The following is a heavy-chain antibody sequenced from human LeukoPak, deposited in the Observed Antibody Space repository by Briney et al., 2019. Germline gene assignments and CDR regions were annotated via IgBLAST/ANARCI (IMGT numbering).Heavy chain of an antibody. Sequence: SETLSLTCTVSGGSLNNYYWSCIRQSPEKGLEWIAYINFSGRTNYNPSLKSRVTISGDTSKNQFSLRLTSMSAADTAVYYCARGAGWYEYWGQGTLVTVSS. CDR3: ARGAGWYEY. J-gene: IGHJ4*02. V-gene: IGHV4-59*01. CDR1: GGSLNNYY. CDR2: INFSGRT. D-gene: IGHD6-19*01.